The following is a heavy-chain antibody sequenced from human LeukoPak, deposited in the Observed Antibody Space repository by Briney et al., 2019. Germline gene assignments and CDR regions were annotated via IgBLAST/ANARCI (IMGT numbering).Heavy chain of an antibody. CDR1: GDSMSSGTYY. V-gene: IGHV4-61*02. Sequence: SQTLSLTCTVSGDSMSSGTYYWSWIRQPAGKGLEWIGRIYTSGSTNYNPSLKSRVTMSVDTSKNQFSLKLSSVTAADTAVYYCARDKSIAARRVGDAFDIWGQGTMVTVSS. D-gene: IGHD6-6*01. CDR3: ARDKSIAARRVGDAFDI. CDR2: IYTSGST. J-gene: IGHJ3*02.